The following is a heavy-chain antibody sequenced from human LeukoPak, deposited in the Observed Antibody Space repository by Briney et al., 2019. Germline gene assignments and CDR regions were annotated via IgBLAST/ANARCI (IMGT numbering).Heavy chain of an antibody. CDR2: IWYDGSNK. V-gene: IGHV3-33*01. D-gene: IGHD3-22*01. CDR1: GFTFSSYG. Sequence: GGSLRLSCAASGFTFSSYGMHWVRQAPGKGLEWVAVIWYDGSNKYYADSVKGRFIISRVNSKNTLYLQMNSLRAEDTAVYYCARDTGSNYYDSSGLFDYWGQGTLVTVSS. CDR3: ARDTGSNYYDSSGLFDY. J-gene: IGHJ4*02.